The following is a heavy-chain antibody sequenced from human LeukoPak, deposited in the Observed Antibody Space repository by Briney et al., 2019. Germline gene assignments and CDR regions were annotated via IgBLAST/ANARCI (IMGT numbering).Heavy chain of an antibody. Sequence: GGSLRLSCAASAFTFNSYSMNWVRQVPGKGLEWVSSISSTSSYIYYADSVKGRFTISRDNAKNSLFLQMDSLRSEDTAVYYCVKNSGWYRLDCWGQGTLVTVSS. J-gene: IGHJ4*02. CDR1: AFTFNSYS. CDR3: VKNSGWYRLDC. V-gene: IGHV3-21*04. CDR2: ISSTSSYI. D-gene: IGHD6-13*01.